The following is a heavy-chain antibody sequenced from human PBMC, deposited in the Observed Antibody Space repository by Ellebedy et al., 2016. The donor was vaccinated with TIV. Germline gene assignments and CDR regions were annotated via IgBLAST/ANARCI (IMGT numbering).Heavy chain of an antibody. CDR3: ARDRLTGTTSNDY. D-gene: IGHD1-7*01. Sequence: ASVKVSCKASGYTFTSYGLSWVRQAPGQGLEWMGWISAYNGNTTYAQKLQGRVTMTIDTSTSTAYMELRSLRSDDAAVYYCARDRLTGTTSNDYWGQGTLVTVSS. V-gene: IGHV1-18*01. J-gene: IGHJ4*02. CDR2: ISAYNGNT. CDR1: GYTFTSYG.